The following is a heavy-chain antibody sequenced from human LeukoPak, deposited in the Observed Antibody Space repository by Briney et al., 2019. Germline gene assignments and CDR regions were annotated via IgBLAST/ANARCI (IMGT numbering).Heavy chain of an antibody. D-gene: IGHD4-17*01. CDR3: ARMMTTVTTLDH. Sequence: GASVKVSCKASGYTFTSYYMHWVRQAPGQGLEWMGIINPSGGSTSYAQKFQGRVTMTRDTSTSTVYMELSSLRSEDMAVYYCARMMTTVTTLDHWGQGTLVTVSS. V-gene: IGHV1-46*01. CDR2: INPSGGST. J-gene: IGHJ4*02. CDR1: GYTFTSYY.